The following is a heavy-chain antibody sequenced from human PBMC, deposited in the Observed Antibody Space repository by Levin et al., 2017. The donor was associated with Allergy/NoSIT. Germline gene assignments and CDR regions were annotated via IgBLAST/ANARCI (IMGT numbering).Heavy chain of an antibody. D-gene: IGHD3-3*01. J-gene: IGHJ6*02. V-gene: IGHV1-18*01. CDR3: ARDLSYYDFWSGYLSGVSPHYDYYGMDV. Sequence: GESLKISCKASGYTFTSYGISWVRQAPGQGLEWMGWISAYNGNTNYAQKLQGRVTMTTDTSTSTAYMELRSLRSDDTAVYYCARDLSYYDFWSGYLSGVSPHYDYYGMDVWGQGTTVTVSS. CDR2: ISAYNGNT. CDR1: GYTFTSYG.